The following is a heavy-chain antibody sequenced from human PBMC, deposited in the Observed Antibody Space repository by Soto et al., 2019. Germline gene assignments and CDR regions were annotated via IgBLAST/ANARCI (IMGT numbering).Heavy chain of an antibody. CDR3: ATWVDYGDFEGFDF. J-gene: IGHJ4*02. Sequence: GASVKVSCKTSGYSFTDYKLHWVRQAPGQGLEWMGWVDPNGGGSNSAQKFQGSVTMTWDTSITTAYLDLTRLTTNDTAKYFCATWVDYGDFEGFDFGGQGTLVTVSS. D-gene: IGHD4-17*01. V-gene: IGHV1-2*04. CDR2: VDPNGGGS. CDR1: GYSFTDYK.